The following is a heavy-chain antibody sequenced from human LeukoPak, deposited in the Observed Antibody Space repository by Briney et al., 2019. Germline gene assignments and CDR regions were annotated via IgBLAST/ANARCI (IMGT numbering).Heavy chain of an antibody. CDR3: ARDRSTVTTSRISDS. D-gene: IGHD4-17*01. CDR2: IYYSGST. CDR1: GGSISSYY. V-gene: IGHV4-59*01. Sequence: SETLSLTCTVSGGSISSYYWSWIRQPPGQGLEWIGYIYYSGSTNYNPSLKSRVTISVDTSKNQFSLKLSSVTAAATAVYYCARDRSTVTTSRISDSWGQGTLVTVSS. J-gene: IGHJ4*02.